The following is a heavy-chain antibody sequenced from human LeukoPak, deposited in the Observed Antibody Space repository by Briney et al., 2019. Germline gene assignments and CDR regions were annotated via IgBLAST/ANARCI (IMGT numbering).Heavy chain of an antibody. J-gene: IGHJ4*02. Sequence: SETLSLTCAVYGGSFSGYYWSWIRQPPGKGLEWIGGINHSGSTNYNPSLKSRVTISVDTSKNQFSLKLSSVTAADTAVYYCARGRPFHSGYDLVGVDYWGQGTLVTVSS. CDR3: ARGRPFHSGYDLVGVDY. V-gene: IGHV4-34*01. D-gene: IGHD5-12*01. CDR1: GGSFSGYY. CDR2: INHSGST.